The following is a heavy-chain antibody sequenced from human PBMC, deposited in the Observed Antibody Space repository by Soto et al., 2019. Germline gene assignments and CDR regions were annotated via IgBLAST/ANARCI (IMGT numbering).Heavy chain of an antibody. CDR3: ARRVAAHPYFDF. J-gene: IGHJ4*02. CDR2: IFPGDSDT. Sequence: GESLKSSCKGSGYIFANDWIAWVRQMPGKGLEWMGIIFPGDSDTRYSPSFQGQATISADKSINTAYLQWSSLKASDTAVYYCARRVAAHPYFDFWGQGALVTVSS. V-gene: IGHV5-51*01. D-gene: IGHD6-6*01. CDR1: GYIFANDW.